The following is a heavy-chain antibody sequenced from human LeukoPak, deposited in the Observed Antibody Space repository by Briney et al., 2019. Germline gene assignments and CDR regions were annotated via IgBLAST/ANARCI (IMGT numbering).Heavy chain of an antibody. Sequence: PGGSLRLSCAASGITFSDYYMSWIRQVPGKGLEWLAYISSTGSTTNYADSVKGRSTISRDNTKKSLYLQMNSLGGEDTAVYYCAKGYGSTWTFDYWGQGILVTVSS. V-gene: IGHV3-11*04. D-gene: IGHD6-13*01. CDR3: AKGYGSTWTFDY. CDR1: GITFSDYY. CDR2: ISSTGSTT. J-gene: IGHJ4*02.